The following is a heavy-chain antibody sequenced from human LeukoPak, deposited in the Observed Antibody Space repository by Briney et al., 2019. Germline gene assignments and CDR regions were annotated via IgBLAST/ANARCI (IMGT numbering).Heavy chain of an antibody. CDR1: GFTVSSNY. CDR2: IYSGGST. Sequence: GGSLRLSCAASGFTVSSNYMSWVRRAPGKGLEWVSVIYSGGSTDYADSVKGRFAISRDNSKNMLYLQLNSLRAEDTAVYYCARVDYGSGSYFGYWGQGTLVTVSS. V-gene: IGHV3-53*01. CDR3: ARVDYGSGSYFGY. J-gene: IGHJ4*02. D-gene: IGHD3-10*01.